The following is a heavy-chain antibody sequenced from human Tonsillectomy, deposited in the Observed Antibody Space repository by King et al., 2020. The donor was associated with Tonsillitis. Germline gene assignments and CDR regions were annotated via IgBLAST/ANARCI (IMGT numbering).Heavy chain of an antibody. V-gene: IGHV3-53*04. CDR3: ASGAAYYYYGMDV. CDR1: GFTVSNNY. Sequence: DVQLVESGGGLVQPGGSLRLSCAASGFTVSNNYMSWVRQAPGKGLEWVSVIYNGGSTYYADSVQGRLTISRHNSKNTLYLQMNSLRAEDAAVYYCASGAAYYYYGMDVWGQGTTVTVSS. J-gene: IGHJ6*02. D-gene: IGHD2-15*01. CDR2: IYNGGST.